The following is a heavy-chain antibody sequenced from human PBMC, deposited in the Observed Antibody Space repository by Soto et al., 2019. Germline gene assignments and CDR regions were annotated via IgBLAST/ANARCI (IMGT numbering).Heavy chain of an antibody. D-gene: IGHD1-26*01. CDR1: GFTFSSYS. V-gene: IGHV3-48*02. CDR3: ARDSRATGAGAFDI. J-gene: IGHJ3*02. CDR2: ISSSSSTI. Sequence: PGGSLRLSCAASGFTFSSYSMNWVRQAPGKGLEWVSYISSSSSTIYYADSVKGRFTISRDNAKNSLYLQMNSLRDEDTAAHYCARDSRATGAGAFDIWGLGTMVTVSS.